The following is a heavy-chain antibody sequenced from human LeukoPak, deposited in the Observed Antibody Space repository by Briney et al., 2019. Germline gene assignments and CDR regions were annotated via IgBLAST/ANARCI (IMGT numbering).Heavy chain of an antibody. D-gene: IGHD3-10*01. J-gene: IGHJ4*02. V-gene: IGHV1-69*13. CDR3: ARGAGKYIDSSLDY. CDR2: IIPIFGTA. CDR1: GGTSSSYA. Sequence: ASVKVSCKASGGTSSSYAISWVRQASGQGLEWMGGIIPIFGTANYAQKFQGRVTITADESTTTAYMELSSLRSEDTAVYYCARGAGKYIDSSLDYWGQGTLVTVSS.